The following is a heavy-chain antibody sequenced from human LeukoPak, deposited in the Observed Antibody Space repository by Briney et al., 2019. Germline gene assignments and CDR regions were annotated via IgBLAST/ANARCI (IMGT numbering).Heavy chain of an antibody. V-gene: IGHV3-23*01. D-gene: IGHD2-8*01. CDR1: GFTFSSYW. CDR3: ARVWSMVSAFDI. J-gene: IGHJ3*02. Sequence: PGGSLRLSCAASGFTFSSYWMSWVRQAPGKGLEWVSAISGSGGGTYYADSVKGRFTISRDNSKNTLYLQMNSLRAEDTAVYYCARVWSMVSAFDIWGQGTMVTVSS. CDR2: ISGSGGGT.